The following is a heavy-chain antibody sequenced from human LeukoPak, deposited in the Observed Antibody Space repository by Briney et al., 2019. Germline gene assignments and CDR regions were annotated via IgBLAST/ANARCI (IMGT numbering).Heavy chain of an antibody. V-gene: IGHV1-69*01. CDR1: GGTFSSYA. CDR3: ASHGAHDFWSGYPYYYYYYMDV. Sequence: ASVKVSCKASGGTFSSYAISWVRQAPGQGLEWMGGIIPIFGTANYAQKFQGRVTITADESTSTAYMELSSLRSEDTAVYYCASHGAHDFWSGYPYYYYYYMDVWGKGTTVTVSS. D-gene: IGHD3-3*01. CDR2: IIPIFGTA. J-gene: IGHJ6*03.